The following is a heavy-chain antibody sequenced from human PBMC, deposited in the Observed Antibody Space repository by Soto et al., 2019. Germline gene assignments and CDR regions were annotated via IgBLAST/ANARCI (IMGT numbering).Heavy chain of an antibody. CDR2: INHSGST. Sequence: TSETLSLTCAVYGGSFSGYYWSWIRQPPGKGLEWIGEINHSGSTNYNPSLKSRVTISVDTSKNQFSLKLSSVTAADTAVYYCARLPANSSSPELSYFDYWGHGTLVPVSS. D-gene: IGHD6-6*01. CDR3: ARLPANSSSPELSYFDY. V-gene: IGHV4-34*01. J-gene: IGHJ4*01. CDR1: GGSFSGYY.